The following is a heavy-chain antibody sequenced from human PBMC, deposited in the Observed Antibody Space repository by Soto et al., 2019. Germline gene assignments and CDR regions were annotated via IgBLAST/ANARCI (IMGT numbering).Heavy chain of an antibody. Sequence: SETLSLTCTVSGGSIGGSTYYWGWIRQPPGKGLEWIGSIYYSGNTYYNPSLKSRVTISVDTSNNQFSLKLTFVTAADTAVYYCARHEHEYGNTKSCYVPAMAVWGQGTTVTVSS. CDR2: IYYSGNT. J-gene: IGHJ6*02. D-gene: IGHD2-15*01. V-gene: IGHV4-39*01. CDR1: GGSIGGSTYY. CDR3: ARHEHEYGNTKSCYVPAMAV.